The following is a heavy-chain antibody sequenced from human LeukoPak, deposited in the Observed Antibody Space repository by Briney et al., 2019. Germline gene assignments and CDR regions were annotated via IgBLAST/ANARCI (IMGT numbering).Heavy chain of an antibody. CDR2: MNPNSGNT. Sequence: GASVKVSCKASRYTFTSYDINWVRQATGQGLGWMGWMNPNSGNTGYAQKFQGRVTMTRNTSISTAYMELSSLRSEDTAVYYCARAGLRYFDWLSGDMTNWFDPWGQGTLVTVSS. D-gene: IGHD3-9*01. CDR1: RYTFTSYD. CDR3: ARAGLRYFDWLSGDMTNWFDP. J-gene: IGHJ5*02. V-gene: IGHV1-8*01.